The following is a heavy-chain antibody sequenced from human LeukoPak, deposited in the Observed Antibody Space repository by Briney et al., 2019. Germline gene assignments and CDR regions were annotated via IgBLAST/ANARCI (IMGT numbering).Heavy chain of an antibody. CDR2: IYYSGST. J-gene: IGHJ4*02. D-gene: IGHD2-15*01. CDR1: GGSISSGGYY. V-gene: IGHV4-31*03. Sequence: SETLSLTCTVSGGSISSGGYYWSWIRQHPGKGLEWIGYIYYSGSTYYNPSHKSRVTISVDTSKNQFSLKLSSVTAADTAVYYCARTGQLLRNGNFDYWGQGTLVTVSS. CDR3: ARTGQLLRNGNFDY.